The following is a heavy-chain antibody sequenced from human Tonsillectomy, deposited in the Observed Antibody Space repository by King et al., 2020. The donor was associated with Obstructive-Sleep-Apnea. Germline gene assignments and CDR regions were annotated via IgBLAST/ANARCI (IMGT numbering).Heavy chain of an antibody. Sequence: VQLVESGGGLVQPGGSLRLSCAASGFAVSSNYMGWVRQAPGKGLEWVSVVYSGDRTYYADPVKGRFTISRHNSKNTLYLQMNTLRGEDTAVYYCSRIVGFRVDWGQGTLVTVSS. CDR3: SRIVGFRVD. CDR1: GFAVSSNY. V-gene: IGHV3-53*04. J-gene: IGHJ4*02. D-gene: IGHD5/OR15-5a*01. CDR2: VYSGDRT.